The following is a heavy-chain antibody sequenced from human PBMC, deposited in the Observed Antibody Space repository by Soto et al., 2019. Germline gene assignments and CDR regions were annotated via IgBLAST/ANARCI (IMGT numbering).Heavy chain of an antibody. CDR1: GFTFSNYG. J-gene: IGHJ4*02. CDR2: ISDDGDKR. Sequence: SLRLSCVGSGFTFSNYGMHWVRQPPGKGLEWVALISDDGDKRYYADSVRGRLIISRDNSKDTLYLQMNSLGPDDTAVYFCAKARVRIVGANSFDYWGQGTPVTVPQ. D-gene: IGHD1-26*01. V-gene: IGHV3-30*18. CDR3: AKARVRIVGANSFDY.